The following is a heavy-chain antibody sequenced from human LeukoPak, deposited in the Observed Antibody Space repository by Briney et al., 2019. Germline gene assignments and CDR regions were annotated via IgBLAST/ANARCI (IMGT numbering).Heavy chain of an antibody. CDR2: ISSDGSNK. J-gene: IGHJ6*02. CDR3: AKELAYCGGDCYYYYGMDV. CDR1: GFTFSSYG. Sequence: GGSLRLSCAASGFTFSSYGMHWVRQAPGKGLEWVAVISSDGSNKYYADSVKGRFTISRDNSKNTLYLQMNSLRAEDTAVYYCAKELAYCGGDCYYYYGMDVWGRGTTVTVSS. V-gene: IGHV3-30*18. D-gene: IGHD2-21*02.